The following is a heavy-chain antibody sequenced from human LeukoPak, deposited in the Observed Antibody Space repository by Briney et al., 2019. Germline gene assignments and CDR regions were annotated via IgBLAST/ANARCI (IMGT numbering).Heavy chain of an antibody. J-gene: IGHJ4*02. Sequence: GESLKISCKASGYTFTNYWIGWVRHTPGKGLEWMGIIHPGDSDTRYRTSFQGQVTMSVDESTSTAYLLWTSLKASDTAIYYCARHAGYCTGGKCYSFYYFDYWGQGTLVTVSS. CDR1: GYTFTNYW. V-gene: IGHV5-51*01. CDR3: ARHAGYCTGGKCYSFYYFDY. CDR2: IHPGDSDT. D-gene: IGHD2-15*01.